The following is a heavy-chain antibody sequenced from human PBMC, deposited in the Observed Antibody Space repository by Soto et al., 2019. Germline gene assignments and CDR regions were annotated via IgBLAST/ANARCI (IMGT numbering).Heavy chain of an antibody. V-gene: IGHV1-8*01. CDR1: GYSFTSLD. J-gene: IGHJ4*02. CDR2: MQPSTGRT. D-gene: IGHD1-26*01. Sequence: ASVKISCKASGYSFTSLDINWVRQTAGQGLEWMGWMQPSTGRTGYAQKFQGRVTMTRDTSINTAYMELTTLTSDDTAFYYCARGVSAGVDYWGQGTRVTAPQ. CDR3: ARGVSAGVDY.